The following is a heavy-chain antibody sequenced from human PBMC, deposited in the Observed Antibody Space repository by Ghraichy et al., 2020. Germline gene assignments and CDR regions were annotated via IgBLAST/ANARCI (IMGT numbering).Heavy chain of an antibody. J-gene: IGHJ4*02. CDR2: INHSGST. CDR3: ARRFSY. V-gene: IGHV4-34*01. CDR1: GGSFSGYY. Sequence: SETLSLTCAVYGGSFSGYYWSWIRQPPGKGLEWIGEINHSGSTNYNPSLKSRFTISVDTSKNQFSLKLSSVTAADTAVYYCARRFSYWGQGTLVTVSS.